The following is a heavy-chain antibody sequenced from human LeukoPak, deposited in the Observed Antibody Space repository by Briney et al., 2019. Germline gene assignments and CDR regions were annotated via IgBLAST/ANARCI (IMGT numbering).Heavy chain of an antibody. V-gene: IGHV3-23*01. CDR1: GFTISSYG. CDR2: IFGSGDST. Sequence: PGGSLRLSCAASGFTISSYGMNWVRQAPRKGLEWVSVIFGSGDSTNYADSVKGRFTISRDRSKNTLYLEVHSLRADDTAVYYCAKDQKPDSGYDIDYWGQGTLVTVSS. J-gene: IGHJ4*02. D-gene: IGHD5-12*01. CDR3: AKDQKPDSGYDIDY.